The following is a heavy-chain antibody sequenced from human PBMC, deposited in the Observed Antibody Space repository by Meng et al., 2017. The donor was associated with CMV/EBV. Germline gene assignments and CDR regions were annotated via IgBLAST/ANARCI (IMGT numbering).Heavy chain of an antibody. J-gene: IGHJ4*02. CDR2: ISSSGSTI. V-gene: IGHV3-48*03. CDR1: GFTFSSYE. Sequence: GESLKISCAASGFTFSSYEMNWVRQAPGKGLEWVSYISSSGSTIYYADSVKGRFTISRDNSKNTLYLQMNSLRAEDTAVYYCAKDFMEGEMATISGDYWGQGTLVTVSS. CDR3: AKDFMEGEMATISGDY. D-gene: IGHD5-24*01.